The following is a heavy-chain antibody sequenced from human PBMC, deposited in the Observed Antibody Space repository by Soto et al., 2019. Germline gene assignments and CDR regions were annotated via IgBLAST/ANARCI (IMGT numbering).Heavy chain of an antibody. V-gene: IGHV3-7*01. CDR1: GFTFSSYS. CDR3: AREAGIAAAGKPSLRAYYYYYMDV. CDR2: IKQDGSEK. Sequence: PGGSLRLSCAASGFTFSSYSMNWVRQAPGKGLEWVANIKQDGSEKYYVDSVKGRFTISRDNAKNSLYLQMNSLRAEDTAVYYCAREAGIAAAGKPSLRAYYYYYMDVWGKGTTVTVSS. J-gene: IGHJ6*03. D-gene: IGHD6-13*01.